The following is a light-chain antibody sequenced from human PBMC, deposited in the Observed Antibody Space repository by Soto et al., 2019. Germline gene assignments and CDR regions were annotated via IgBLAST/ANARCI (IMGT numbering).Light chain of an antibody. J-gene: IGLJ1*01. V-gene: IGLV2-14*01. CDR3: SSYTSSNTLV. CDR1: SSDIGAYNY. CDR2: EVS. Sequence: QSALTQPASVSASPGQSITISCTGTSSDIGAYNYVSWYQQHPGQAPKLMIYEVSDRPSGVSNRFSGSKSDNTASLTISGLQAEDEADYYCSSYTSSNTLVFGTGTKVTV.